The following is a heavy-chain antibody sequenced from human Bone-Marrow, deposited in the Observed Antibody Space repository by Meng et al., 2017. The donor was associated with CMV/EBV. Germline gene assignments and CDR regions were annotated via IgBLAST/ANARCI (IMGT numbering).Heavy chain of an antibody. CDR2: ISSSGSTI. CDR1: GFTFSDYY. CDR3: ASLVGENHHDAFDI. V-gene: IGHV3-11*04. J-gene: IGHJ3*02. Sequence: GSLRLSCAASGFTFSDYYMSWIRQAPGKGLEWVSYISSSGSTIYYADSVKGRFTISRDNAKNSLYLQMNSLRAEDTAVYYCASLVGENHHDAFDIWGQGTMVTVSS. D-gene: IGHD1-26*01.